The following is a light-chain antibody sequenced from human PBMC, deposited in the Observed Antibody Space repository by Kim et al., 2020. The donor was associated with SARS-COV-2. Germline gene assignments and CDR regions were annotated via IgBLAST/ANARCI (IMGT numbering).Light chain of an antibody. CDR1: QDISNY. Sequence: DIQMTQSPSSLSASVGDRVTITCQASQDISNYLNWYQQKPGKAPKLLIYDASNLETGVPSRFSGSGSGTDFTFTISSLQPEDIATYYCQQYDNRPTVTFGGGTKVDIK. CDR2: DAS. V-gene: IGKV1-33*01. CDR3: QQYDNRPTVT. J-gene: IGKJ4*02.